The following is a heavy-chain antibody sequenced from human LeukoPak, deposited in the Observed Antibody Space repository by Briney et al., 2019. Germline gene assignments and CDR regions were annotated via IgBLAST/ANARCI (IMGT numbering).Heavy chain of an antibody. J-gene: IGHJ4*02. Sequence: RPGGSLRLSCAASGFTFSTYWMSWVRQAPGKGLEWVSTIKYDGSEKYYVDSVKGRFTVSRDNAKNSLYLQMNSLRAEDTAVYYCARRYCSGTSCLIDYWGQGTLVTVSS. V-gene: IGHV3-7*04. CDR3: ARRYCSGTSCLIDY. D-gene: IGHD2-2*01. CDR2: IKYDGSEK. CDR1: GFTFSTYW.